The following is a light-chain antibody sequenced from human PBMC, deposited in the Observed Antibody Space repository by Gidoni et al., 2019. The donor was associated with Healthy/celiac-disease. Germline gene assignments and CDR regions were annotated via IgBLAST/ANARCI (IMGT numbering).Light chain of an antibody. V-gene: IGKV1-8*01. Sequence: AIRMTQPPSSFSSSTGDRVTITCRASQGISSYLAWYQQKPGKAPKLLIYAASTLQSGVPSRFSGSGSGTDFTLTISCLQSEDFATYCCQQYYSYPLTFGGGTKVEIK. CDR1: QGISSY. CDR2: AAS. J-gene: IGKJ4*01. CDR3: QQYYSYPLT.